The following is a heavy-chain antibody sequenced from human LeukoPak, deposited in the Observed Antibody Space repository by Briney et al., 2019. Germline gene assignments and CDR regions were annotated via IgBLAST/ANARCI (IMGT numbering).Heavy chain of an antibody. D-gene: IGHD3-3*01. J-gene: IGHJ5*02. CDR2: IYPGDSDT. Sequence: GESLKISCKGSGYSFTKYWIGGVRQMPGKGLEWMGIIYPGDSDTRSSPSFQGQVTISADKSISTLYLQWSTLKASDTAMYYCATTLRFWPGTGFDPWGQGTLVTVSS. CDR1: GYSFTKYW. V-gene: IGHV5-51*01. CDR3: ATTLRFWPGTGFDP.